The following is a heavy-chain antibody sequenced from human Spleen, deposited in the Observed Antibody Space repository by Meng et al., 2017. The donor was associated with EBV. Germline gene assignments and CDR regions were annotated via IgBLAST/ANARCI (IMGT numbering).Heavy chain of an antibody. Sequence: LVESGAEVKKPGASVKVSCKASGYTFTNYHMNWVRQAPGQGLEWMGKINPSGGSTSYAQNLQGRVSMTRDTSTCTVYMELSSLRSEDTAVYYCARELGSGNQLALFDYWGQGALVTVSS. J-gene: IGHJ4*02. D-gene: IGHD1-26*01. CDR2: INPSGGST. CDR3: ARELGSGNQLALFDY. V-gene: IGHV1-46*01. CDR1: GYTFTNYH.